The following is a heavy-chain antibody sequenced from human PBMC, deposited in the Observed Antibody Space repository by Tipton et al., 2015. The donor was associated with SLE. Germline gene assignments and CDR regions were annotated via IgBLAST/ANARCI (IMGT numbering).Heavy chain of an antibody. CDR3: ARVRTRATSDVPVYFFDY. J-gene: IGHJ4*02. V-gene: IGHV4-34*01. CDR1: GGSFSGYY. CDR2: ITQSETT. Sequence: TLSLTCAIYGGSFSGYYWTWIRQPPGKGLEWIGEITQSETTTYNPSLKSRVTISVDTSTNQFSLTLSSVTAADTAVYYCARVRTRATSDVPVYFFDYWGQGTLVTVSP. D-gene: IGHD1-26*01.